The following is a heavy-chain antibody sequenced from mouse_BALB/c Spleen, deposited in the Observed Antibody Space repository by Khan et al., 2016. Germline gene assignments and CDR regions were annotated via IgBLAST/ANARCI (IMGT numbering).Heavy chain of an antibody. Sequence: EVKLLESGGGLVQPGGSLKLSCAASGFALSRYWMSWVRQAPGNGLEWIGEINPDSSTINYTPSLKDRFTISRDNATNTLYLQVSKVRSEDTAVYYCARAGYYGYLAYWGQGTLVSVSA. V-gene: IGHV4-1*02. CDR1: GFALSRYW. CDR3: ARAGYYGYLAY. D-gene: IGHD1-1*01. J-gene: IGHJ3*01. CDR2: INPDSSTI.